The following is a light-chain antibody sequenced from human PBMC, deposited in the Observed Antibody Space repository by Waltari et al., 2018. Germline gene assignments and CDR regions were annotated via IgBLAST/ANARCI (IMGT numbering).Light chain of an antibody. J-gene: IGLJ3*02. Sequence: QAVVTQEPSLTVSPGGTVTLTCGSSTGAVTTGHSPYWFQQKPGQAPKTRIYDTTDRHSWTPARFSASRVGDKAALTLSGAQPEDEADYYCFLSYSGARVFGGGTKLTVL. CDR2: DTT. CDR3: FLSYSGARV. V-gene: IGLV7-46*01. CDR1: TGAVTTGHS.